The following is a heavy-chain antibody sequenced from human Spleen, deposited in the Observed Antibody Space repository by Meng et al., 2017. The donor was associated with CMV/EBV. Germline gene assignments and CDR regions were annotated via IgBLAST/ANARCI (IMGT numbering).Heavy chain of an antibody. CDR3: VKDISAYCDSASCYFDS. D-gene: IGHD2-2*01. J-gene: IGHJ4*02. V-gene: IGHV3-9*01. Sequence: SLKISCAASGFSFGDYAMHWVRQGPGKGLEWVAGLSWKSVGLGYADSVKGRFTISRDNAKNSLYMQLNRLRAEDTALYFCVKDISAYCDSASCYFDSWGQGTLVTVSS. CDR1: GFSFGDYA. CDR2: LSWKSVGL.